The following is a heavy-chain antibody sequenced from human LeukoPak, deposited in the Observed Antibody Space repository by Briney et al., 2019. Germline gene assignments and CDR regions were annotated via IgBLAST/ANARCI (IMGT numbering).Heavy chain of an antibody. CDR3: ARRLTQYDCFDP. J-gene: IGHJ5*02. CDR2: TYYRSTWYN. CDR1: GDSLSSNSVT. V-gene: IGHV6-1*01. D-gene: IGHD2-2*01. Sequence: SQTLSLTCAISGDSLSSNSVTWNWIRQSPSRGLEWLGRTYYRSTWYNDYAVSVRGRITVNPDTSKNQFSLHLNSVTPEDTAVYYCARRLTQYDCFDPWGQGILVTVSS.